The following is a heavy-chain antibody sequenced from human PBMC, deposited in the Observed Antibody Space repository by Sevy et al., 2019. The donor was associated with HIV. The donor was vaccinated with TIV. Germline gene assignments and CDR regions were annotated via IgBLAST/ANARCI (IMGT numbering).Heavy chain of an antibody. Sequence: GGSLRLSCEASGFTFDNYAMNWVRQAPGKGLEWVSAISGSGGSTYHAESVKGRFTVSRDNSRSILYLQMKSLRPEDTAVYYCADGYSSIYYGELDYWGQGTLVTVSS. D-gene: IGHD3-22*01. CDR3: ADGYSSIYYGELDY. CDR2: ISGSGGST. J-gene: IGHJ4*02. V-gene: IGHV3-23*01. CDR1: GFTFDNYA.